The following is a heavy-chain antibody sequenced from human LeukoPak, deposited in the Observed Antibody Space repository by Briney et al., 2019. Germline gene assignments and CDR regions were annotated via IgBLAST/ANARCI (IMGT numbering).Heavy chain of an antibody. V-gene: IGHV4-34*01. CDR3: ARGLYYYDSSGYYPSIPYYYYYYMDV. J-gene: IGHJ6*03. Sequence: PSETLSLTCAVYGGSFSGYYWSWIRQPPGKRLEWIGEINHSGSTNYNPSLKSRVTISVDTSKNQFSLKLSSVTAADTAVYYCARGLYYYDSSGYYPSIPYYYYYYMDVWGKGTTVTVSS. CDR2: INHSGST. CDR1: GGSFSGYY. D-gene: IGHD3-22*01.